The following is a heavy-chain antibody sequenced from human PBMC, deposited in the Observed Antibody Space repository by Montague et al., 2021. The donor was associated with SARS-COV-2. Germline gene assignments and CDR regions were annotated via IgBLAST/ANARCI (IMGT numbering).Heavy chain of an antibody. D-gene: IGHD3-22*01. CDR1: GGSISSSSYY. CDR3: ARDTRICMLVVVTRYGLDV. J-gene: IGHJ6*02. Sequence: SETLSLTCTVSGGSISSSSYYWGWIRQPPGKGLEWIGSIYYTGSTYYNPSLKSRVTISVDTSKNQFSLKLSSVTAADTAVYYCARDTRICMLVVVTRYGLDVWGQGTTVTVSS. V-gene: IGHV4-39*07. CDR2: IYYTGST.